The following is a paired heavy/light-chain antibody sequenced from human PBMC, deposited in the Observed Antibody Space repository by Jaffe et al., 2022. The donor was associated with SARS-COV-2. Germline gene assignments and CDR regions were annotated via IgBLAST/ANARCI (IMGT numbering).Heavy chain of an antibody. V-gene: IGHV4-39*01. J-gene: IGHJ5*02. Sequence: QVQLRESGPRLVKPSETLYLTCSVSGAPIDAGSYYWSWIRQPPGKGLEWVGSIYSSGSTYYNPSLKSRLSISRDTSKNHFSLQLTSVTAADTSIYFCARHGDYDFPPGPWGPGTLVIVSS. CDR2: IYSSGST. D-gene: IGHD3-3*01. CDR3: ARHGDYDFPPGP. CDR1: GAPIDAGSYY.
Light chain of an antibody. J-gene: IGKJ2*01. CDR3: QHTHSNPPYT. Sequence: DIQLTQSPSFLSASVGDRVTISCRTTQNLYNYLNWYQQKPGEAPKILIYAASRLQSGVPSRFSGSGSGTLFTLTINSLQPEDFATYYCQHTHSNPPYTFGQGTKLDIK. CDR2: AAS. CDR1: QNLYNY. V-gene: IGKV1-39*01.